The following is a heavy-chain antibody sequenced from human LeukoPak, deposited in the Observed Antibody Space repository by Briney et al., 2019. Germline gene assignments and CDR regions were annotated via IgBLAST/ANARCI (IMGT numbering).Heavy chain of an antibody. CDR1: GGSISSGSYY. Sequence: PSQTLSLTCTVSGGSISSGSYYWSWIRQPAGKGLEWIGEINHSGSTNYNPSLKSRVTISVDTSKNQFSLKLSSVTAADTAVYYCARAGRRPSSGYYYREAFNYWGQGTLVTVSS. CDR2: INHSGST. V-gene: IGHV4-61*09. CDR3: ARAGRRPSSGYYYREAFNY. D-gene: IGHD3-22*01. J-gene: IGHJ4*02.